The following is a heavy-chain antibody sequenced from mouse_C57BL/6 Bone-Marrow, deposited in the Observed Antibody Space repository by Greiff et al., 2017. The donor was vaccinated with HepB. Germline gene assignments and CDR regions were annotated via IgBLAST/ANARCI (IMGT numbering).Heavy chain of an antibody. D-gene: IGHD1-1*01. J-gene: IGHJ1*03. CDR1: GFTFSSYA. V-gene: IGHV5-9-1*02. CDR3: TRDRPYYYGSSWYFDV. CDR2: ISSGGDYI. Sequence: EVQVVESGEGLVKPGGSLKLSCAASGFTFSSYAMSWVRQTPEKRLEWVAYISSGGDYIYYADTVKGRFTISRDNARNTLYLQMSSLKSKDTAMYYCTRDRPYYYGSSWYFDVWGTGTTVTVSA.